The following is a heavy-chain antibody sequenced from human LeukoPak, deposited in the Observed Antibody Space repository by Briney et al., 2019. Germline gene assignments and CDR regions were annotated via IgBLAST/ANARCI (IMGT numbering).Heavy chain of an antibody. V-gene: IGHV3-64*01. CDR1: GITFSIYG. Sequence: GGSLRLSCAASGITFSIYGMHWVRQAPGKGLEYVSAISSNGGSTYYANSVKGRFTISRDNSKNTLYLQMGSLRAEDMAVYYCAREAQDGYNPLNFDYWGQGTLVTVSS. D-gene: IGHD5-24*01. J-gene: IGHJ4*02. CDR3: AREAQDGYNPLNFDY. CDR2: ISSNGGST.